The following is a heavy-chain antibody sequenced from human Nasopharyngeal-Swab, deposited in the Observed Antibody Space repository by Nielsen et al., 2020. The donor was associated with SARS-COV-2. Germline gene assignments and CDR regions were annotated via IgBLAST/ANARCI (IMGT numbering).Heavy chain of an antibody. CDR1: GFTFSDYY. V-gene: IGHV3-11*04. Sequence: SWAGSGFTFSDYYMSWIRQAPGKGLEWISFTSGSGNTKYYADSVKGRFTISRDNAKNSLYLQMNSLRADDTAVYYCARPRLPAGGHEAADYWGQGTLVTVSS. D-gene: IGHD6-13*01. J-gene: IGHJ4*02. CDR3: ARPRLPAGGHEAADY. CDR2: TSGSGNTK.